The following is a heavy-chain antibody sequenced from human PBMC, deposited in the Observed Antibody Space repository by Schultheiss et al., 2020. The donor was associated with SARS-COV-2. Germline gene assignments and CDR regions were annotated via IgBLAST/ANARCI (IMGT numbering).Heavy chain of an antibody. CDR3: ARVTKSTSCHIDP. Sequence: SETLSLTCTVSGGSISSYYWSWIRQPPGKGLEWIGYIYYSGSTYYNPSLKSRVTISVDTSKNQFSLKLSSVTAADTAVYYCARVTKSTSCHIDPWGQGTLVTVSS. J-gene: IGHJ5*02. D-gene: IGHD2-2*01. V-gene: IGHV4-30-4*01. CDR1: GGSISSYY. CDR2: IYYSGST.